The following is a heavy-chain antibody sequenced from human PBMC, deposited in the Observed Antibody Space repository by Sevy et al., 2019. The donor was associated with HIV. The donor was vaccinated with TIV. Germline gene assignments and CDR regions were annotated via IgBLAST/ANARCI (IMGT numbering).Heavy chain of an antibody. J-gene: IGHJ4*02. D-gene: IGHD1-1*01. V-gene: IGHV3-53*01. CDR1: GFSVSDYY. CDR3: ARDWNEHSSGWHNFDH. Sequence: GSLRLSCAASGFSVSDYYMNWFRQAPGKGLEWVSVISNTGTTYYADSVKGRFTISRDNSKNTLYLQLNTLRGEDTAVYYCARDWNEHSSGWHNFDHWGQGTVVTVSS. CDR2: ISNTGTT.